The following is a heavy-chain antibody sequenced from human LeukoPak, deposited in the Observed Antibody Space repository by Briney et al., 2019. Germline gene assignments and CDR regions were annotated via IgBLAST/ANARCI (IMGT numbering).Heavy chain of an antibody. CDR3: VYCSSTSCNWFDP. J-gene: IGHJ5*02. CDR1: GFTFSSYW. D-gene: IGHD2-2*01. V-gene: IGHV3-74*01. Sequence: PGGSLRLSCAASGFTFSSYWMHWVRQAPGKGLVWVSRINSDGSSTSYADSVKSRFTISRDNAKNTLYLQMNSLRAEDTAVYFCVYCSSTSCNWFDPWGQGTLVTVSS. CDR2: INSDGSST.